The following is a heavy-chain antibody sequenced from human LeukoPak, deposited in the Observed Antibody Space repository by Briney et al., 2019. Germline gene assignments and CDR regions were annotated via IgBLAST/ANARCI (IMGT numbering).Heavy chain of an antibody. Sequence: GGSLRLSCAASGFTFSSYAMHWVRQAPGKGLEWVAVISYDGSNKYYADSVKGRFTISRDNSKNTLYLQMNSLRAEDTAVYYCARTAWADYSNHGGGNWGQGTLVTVSS. CDR2: ISYDGSNK. CDR1: GFTFSSYA. V-gene: IGHV3-30-3*01. J-gene: IGHJ4*02. CDR3: ARTAWADYSNHGGGN. D-gene: IGHD4-11*01.